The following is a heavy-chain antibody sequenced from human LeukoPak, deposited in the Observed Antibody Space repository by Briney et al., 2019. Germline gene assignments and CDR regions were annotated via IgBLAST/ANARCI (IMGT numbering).Heavy chain of an antibody. CDR1: GYSFRSCG. CDR2: ISGYNHNT. Sequence: ASVKVSCKASGYSFRSCGISWVRQAPGQGLEWMGWISGYNHNTNYAQKYQGRVSMTTDTSRNTAYMELRSLRSDDTAVYFCARDCSHTSCYGDFDYWGQGTLVTVSS. CDR3: ARDCSHTSCYGDFDY. V-gene: IGHV1-18*01. D-gene: IGHD2-2*01. J-gene: IGHJ4*02.